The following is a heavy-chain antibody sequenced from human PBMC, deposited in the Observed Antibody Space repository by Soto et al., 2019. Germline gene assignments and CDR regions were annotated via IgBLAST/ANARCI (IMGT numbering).Heavy chain of an antibody. CDR3: ARAPFGGYATHFAY. D-gene: IGHD5-12*01. V-gene: IGHV4-59*01. CDR2: IYYTGST. J-gene: IGHJ4*02. Sequence: PSETLSLTCIVSGGSISNYYWSWIRQPPGKGLEWIGYIYYTGSTNYNPSLKSRVTISVDTSKNQFSLKLTSVTAADTAVYYCARAPFGGYATHFAYWGQGTLVTVSS. CDR1: GGSISNYY.